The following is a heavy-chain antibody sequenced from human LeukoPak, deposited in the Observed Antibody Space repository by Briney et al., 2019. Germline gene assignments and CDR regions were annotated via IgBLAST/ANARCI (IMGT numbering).Heavy chain of an antibody. Sequence: GGSLRLSCAGSGFTFSSHAMSWVRQAPGKGLEWVSAISGNGGSTYDADSVKGRFTISRDNSKNTLYLQMNSLRAEDTAVYYCARVRSPYYYDSSGYYSLYYFDYWGQGTLVTVSS. CDR1: GFTFSSHA. CDR3: ARVRSPYYYDSSGYYSLYYFDY. CDR2: ISGNGGST. D-gene: IGHD3-22*01. V-gene: IGHV3-23*01. J-gene: IGHJ4*02.